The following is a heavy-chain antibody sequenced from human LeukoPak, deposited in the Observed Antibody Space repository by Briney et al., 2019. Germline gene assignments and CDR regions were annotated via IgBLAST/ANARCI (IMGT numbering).Heavy chain of an antibody. J-gene: IGHJ6*03. CDR1: SGSISTSNYY. CDR3: ARDGSYYDSNAHYYYYYMDV. Sequence: SETLSLTCTVSSGSISTSNYYWGWVRQPPGKALEWIGNIFYSGSTYYSPSLKSRVTISLDTSKNQFSLKLSSVTATDTAVYYCARDGSYYDSNAHYYYYYMDVWGKGTTVTVSS. CDR2: IFYSGST. D-gene: IGHD3-22*01. V-gene: IGHV4-39*07.